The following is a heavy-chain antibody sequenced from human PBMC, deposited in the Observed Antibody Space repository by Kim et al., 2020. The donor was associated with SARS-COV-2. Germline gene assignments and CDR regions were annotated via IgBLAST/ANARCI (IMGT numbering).Heavy chain of an antibody. J-gene: IGHJ6*02. Sequence: ASVKVSCKASGYTFTSYAMNWVRQAPGQGLEWMGWINTNTGNPTYAQGFTGRFVFSLDTSVSTAYLQISSLKAEDTAVYYCARGGRITISPYGMDVWGQGTTVTVSS. CDR2: INTNTGNP. CDR3: ARGGRITISPYGMDV. D-gene: IGHD3-9*01. V-gene: IGHV7-4-1*02. CDR1: GYTFTSYA.